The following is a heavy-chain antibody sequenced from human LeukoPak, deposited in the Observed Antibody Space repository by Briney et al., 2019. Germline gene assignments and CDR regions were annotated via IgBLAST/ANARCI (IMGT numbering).Heavy chain of an antibody. CDR1: GFTFSSYA. J-gene: IGHJ3*02. V-gene: IGHV3-23*01. CDR3: AKEGDYYGSGSYRDGFDI. D-gene: IGHD3-10*01. CDR2: ISGSGGST. Sequence: PGGSLRLSCAASGFTFSSYAMSWVRQAPGKGLEWVSEISGSGGSTKYADSVKGRFTISRDSFKNTLYLQMNSLRPEDTAVYYCAKEGDYYGSGSYRDGFDIWGQGTRATVSS.